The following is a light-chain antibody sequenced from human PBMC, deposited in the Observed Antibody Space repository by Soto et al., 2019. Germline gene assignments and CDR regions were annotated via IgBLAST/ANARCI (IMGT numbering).Light chain of an antibody. V-gene: IGLV2-14*03. CDR3: SSYTSSSSYV. Sequence: QSALPQPASVSDSPGQTVTISCIGTSSDIGAFNHVSWHQQHPGKAPKLIIYDVINRPSGVSNRFSGSKTGNTASLIISGLQAEDEADYYCSSYTSSSSYVFGSGTKVTVL. CDR2: DVI. CDR1: SSDIGAFNH. J-gene: IGLJ1*01.